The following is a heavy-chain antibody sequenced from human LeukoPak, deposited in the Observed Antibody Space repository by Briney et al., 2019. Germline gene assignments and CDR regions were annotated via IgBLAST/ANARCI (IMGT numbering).Heavy chain of an antibody. CDR3: ARTKTGYSSGWSGDLDY. J-gene: IGHJ4*02. V-gene: IGHV3-30*04. D-gene: IGHD6-19*01. CDR2: ISYDGSNK. Sequence: GGSLRLSCAASGFTFSSYAIPWVRQAPGKGLEWVAVISYDGSNKYYADSMKGRFTISRDDSKNTLYLQMNSLRAEDTAVYYCARTKTGYSSGWSGDLDYWGQGTLVTVSS. CDR1: GFTFSSYA.